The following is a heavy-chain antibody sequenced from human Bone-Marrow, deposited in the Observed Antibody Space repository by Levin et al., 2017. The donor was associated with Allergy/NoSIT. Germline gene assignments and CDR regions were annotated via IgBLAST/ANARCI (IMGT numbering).Heavy chain of an antibody. Sequence: GGSLRLSCAASGFTFSSYGMHWVRQAPGKGLEWVAVIWYDGSNKYYADSVKGRFTISRDNSKNTLYLQMNSLRAEDTAVYYCARDLRGHSSGRVGYFDYWGQGTLVTVSS. CDR2: IWYDGSNK. CDR3: ARDLRGHSSGRVGYFDY. D-gene: IGHD6-19*01. CDR1: GFTFSSYG. V-gene: IGHV3-33*01. J-gene: IGHJ4*02.